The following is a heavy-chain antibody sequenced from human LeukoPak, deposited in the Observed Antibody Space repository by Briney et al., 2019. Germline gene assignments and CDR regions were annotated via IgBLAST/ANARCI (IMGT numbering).Heavy chain of an antibody. Sequence: GGSLRLSCAASGFTFSASDMNWVRQTPGKGLEWVSSISSSSSYIYYADSVKGRLSISRDNAKKSLYLQMNSLRAEDPAVYYCARDPIYAPPPLAAFDIWGQGTLVTVSS. CDR3: ARDPIYAPPPLAAFDI. J-gene: IGHJ3*02. CDR1: GFTFSASD. D-gene: IGHD3-16*01. V-gene: IGHV3-21*01. CDR2: ISSSSSYI.